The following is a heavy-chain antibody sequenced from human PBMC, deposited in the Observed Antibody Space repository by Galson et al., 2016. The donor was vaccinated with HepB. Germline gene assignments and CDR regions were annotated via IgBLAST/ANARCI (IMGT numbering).Heavy chain of an antibody. D-gene: IGHD2-15*01. CDR1: GFTFSSYT. CDR3: ATQYCSGGSCYSAAPGYWYFDR. Sequence: SLRLSCAASGFTFSSYTMNWVRQAPGKGLEWVSYISSSSSSIYYADSVKGRFTISRDNAKNSLYLQMNSLRDEDTAVYYCATQYCSGGSCYSAAPGYWYFDRSGRGTLVTVSS. CDR2: ISSSSSSI. V-gene: IGHV3-48*02. J-gene: IGHJ2*01.